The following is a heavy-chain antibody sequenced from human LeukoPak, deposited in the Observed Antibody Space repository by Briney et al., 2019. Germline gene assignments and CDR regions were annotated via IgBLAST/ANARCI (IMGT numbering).Heavy chain of an antibody. V-gene: IGHV1-46*04. CDR1: GYTFTSYY. D-gene: IGHD6-19*01. J-gene: IGHJ4*02. Sequence: ASVKVSCKASGYTFTSYYMHWVRQAPGQGLEWMGLINPSGGSTGYAQKLQGRVTMTRDTSTSTVYMELSSLRSEDTAMYYCAKDRDPLTIRGWPWAYFGYWGQG. CDR3: AKDRDPLTIRGWPWAYFGY. CDR2: INPSGGST.